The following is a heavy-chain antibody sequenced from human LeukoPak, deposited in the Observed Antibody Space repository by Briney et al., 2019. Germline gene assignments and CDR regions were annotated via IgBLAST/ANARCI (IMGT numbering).Heavy chain of an antibody. CDR2: ISSSGSTI. CDR3: ARASGTIAAAGTWYYYGMGV. CDR1: GFIFRDYY. J-gene: IGHJ6*02. V-gene: IGHV3-11*01. Sequence: PGGSLRLSCAASGFIFRDYYMSWIRQAPGKGLEWVSYISSSGSTIYYADSVKGRFTISRDNAKNSLYLQMNSLRAEDTAVYYCARASGTIAAAGTWYYYGMGVWGQGTTVTVSS. D-gene: IGHD6-13*01.